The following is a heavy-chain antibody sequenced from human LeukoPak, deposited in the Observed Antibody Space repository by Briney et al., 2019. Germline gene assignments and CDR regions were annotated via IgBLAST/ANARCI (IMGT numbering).Heavy chain of an antibody. D-gene: IGHD3-3*01. V-gene: IGHV4-4*07. CDR3: ARDGYYDFWSGSYPYMDV. Sequence: PSETLSLTCTVSGGSISSYYWSWIRQPAGKGLEWIGSIYTSGSTNYNPSLKSRVTMSVDTSKNQFSLKLSSVTAADTAVYCCARDGYYDFWSGSYPYMDVWGKGTTVTVSS. CDR2: IYTSGST. J-gene: IGHJ6*03. CDR1: GGSISSYY.